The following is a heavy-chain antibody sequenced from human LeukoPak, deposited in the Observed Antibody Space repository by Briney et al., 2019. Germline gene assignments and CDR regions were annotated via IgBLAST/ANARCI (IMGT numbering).Heavy chain of an antibody. D-gene: IGHD3-22*01. CDR2: VNPTSGGT. V-gene: IGHV1-2*02. CDR1: GYTFTSYY. Sequence: GASVNVSCKTSGYTFTSYYMHWVRQAPGQGLEWMGWVNPTSGGTNYAQKFQGRVTMTRDTSISTAYMELSRLRSDDTAVYYCARVYYYYDRRGILTLYFDSWGQGTLVTVSS. J-gene: IGHJ4*02. CDR3: ARVYYYYDRRGILTLYFDS.